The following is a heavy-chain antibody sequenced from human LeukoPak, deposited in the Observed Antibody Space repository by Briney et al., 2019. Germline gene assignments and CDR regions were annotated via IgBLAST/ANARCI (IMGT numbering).Heavy chain of an antibody. J-gene: IGHJ3*02. CDR2: IYDSGST. CDR3: ARDLYYDGSHDAFDI. V-gene: IGHV4-31*03. CDR1: GGSISSGGYY. Sequence: ASETLSLTCTVSGGSISSGGYYWSWLRQRPGKGRESIGYIYDSGSTYYNPSLKSRVTISVDTSQNQFCLKLGSVTAADTAVYYCARDLYYDGSHDAFDIWGQGTMVTVSS. D-gene: IGHD3-22*01.